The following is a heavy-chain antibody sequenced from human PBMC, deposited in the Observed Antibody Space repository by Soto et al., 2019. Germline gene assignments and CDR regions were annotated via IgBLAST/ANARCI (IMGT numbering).Heavy chain of an antibody. V-gene: IGHV1-69*01. CDR1: GGTFSSYA. CDR3: ARGGGYCSGGSCFPAFDY. J-gene: IGHJ4*02. Sequence: QVQLVQSGAEVKKPGSSVKVSCTASGGTFSSYAISWVRQAPGQGLEWMGGIIPIFGTANYAQKFQGRVTITADESTSTAYMELSSLRSEDTAVYYCARGGGYCSGGSCFPAFDYWGQGTLVTVSS. D-gene: IGHD2-15*01. CDR2: IIPIFGTA.